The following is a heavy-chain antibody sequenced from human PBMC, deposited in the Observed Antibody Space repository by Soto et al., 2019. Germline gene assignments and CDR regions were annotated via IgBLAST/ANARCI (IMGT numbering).Heavy chain of an antibody. V-gene: IGHV1-69*13. CDR1: GGTFSSYA. CDR3: ASGLATTELYYYYYGMDV. Sequence: VASVKVSCKASGGTFSSYAISWVRQAPGQGLEWMGGIIPIFGTANYAQKFQGRVTITADESTSTAYMELSSLRSEDTAVYYCASGLATTELYYYYYGMDVWGQGTTVTVSS. CDR2: IIPIFGTA. J-gene: IGHJ6*02. D-gene: IGHD5-12*01.